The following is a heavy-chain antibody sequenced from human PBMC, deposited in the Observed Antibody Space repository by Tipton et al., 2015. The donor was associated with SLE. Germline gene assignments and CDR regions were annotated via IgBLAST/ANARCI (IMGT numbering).Heavy chain of an antibody. CDR2: VYTGGST. CDR3: ARIPIAAVGTEYYGMDV. Sequence: LRLSCTVSGGSISNYYWSWIRQPAGEGLEWIGRVYTGGSTYYNPSLKSRVTISVDTSKSQFSLKLSSVTAADTALYYCARIPIAAVGTEYYGMDVWGQGTTVTVSS. J-gene: IGHJ6*02. CDR1: GGSISNYY. V-gene: IGHV4-4*07. D-gene: IGHD6-13*01.